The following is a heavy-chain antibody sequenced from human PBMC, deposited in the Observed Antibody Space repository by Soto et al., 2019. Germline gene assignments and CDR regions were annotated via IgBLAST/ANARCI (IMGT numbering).Heavy chain of an antibody. V-gene: IGHV3-23*01. CDR3: AKDRDGYYDSSGYYDY. J-gene: IGHJ4*02. CDR2: ISGSGGST. Sequence: GGSLRLSCAASGFTFSSYAMSWVRQAPGKGLEWVSAISGSGGSTYYADSVKGRFTISRDNSKNTLYLQMNSLRAEDTAVYYCAKDRDGYYDSSGYYDYWGQGTLVTVSS. D-gene: IGHD3-22*01. CDR1: GFTFSSYA.